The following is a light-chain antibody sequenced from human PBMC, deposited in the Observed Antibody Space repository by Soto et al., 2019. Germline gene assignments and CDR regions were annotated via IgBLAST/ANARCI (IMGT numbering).Light chain of an antibody. CDR2: DVT. J-gene: IGLJ1*01. V-gene: IGLV2-14*01. Sequence: QSALTQPASVSGSPGQSITISCTGNSRDFGGYNYVSWYKQHPVKAHKLMIYDVTNRPSGVSDRFSGSKSGNTASLTISGLQAEDEADYYCSSYTSSSTPYVFGTGTKVTVL. CDR3: SSYTSSSTPYV. CDR1: SRDFGGYNY.